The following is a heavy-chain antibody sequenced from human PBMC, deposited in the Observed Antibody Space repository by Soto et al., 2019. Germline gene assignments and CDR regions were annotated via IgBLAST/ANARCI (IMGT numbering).Heavy chain of an antibody. D-gene: IGHD2-2*01. V-gene: IGHV4-34*01. J-gene: IGHJ4*02. CDR2: INHSGST. CDR3: ARIGVGYCSSTSCYANDY. Sequence: SETLSLTCAVYGGSFSGYYWSWIRQPPGKGLEWIGEINHSGSTNYNPSLKSRVTISVDTSKNQFSLKLSSVTAADTAVYYCARIGVGYCSSTSCYANDYWGQGTLVTVSS. CDR1: GGSFSGYY.